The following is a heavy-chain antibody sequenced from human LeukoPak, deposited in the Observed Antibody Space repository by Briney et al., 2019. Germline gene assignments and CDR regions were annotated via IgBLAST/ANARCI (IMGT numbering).Heavy chain of an antibody. CDR3: ARSEQQLVVDY. CDR1: RYTVGRGKC. J-gene: IGHJ4*02. Sequence: SETLSLTCQTRRYTVGRGKCGGWVGQPPMKKMEWIGSIYHSGSTYYNPSLKSRVTISVDTSKNQFSLKLSSVTAADTAVYYCARSEQQLVVDYWGQGTLVTVSS. D-gene: IGHD6-13*01. CDR2: IYHSGST. V-gene: IGHV4-38-2*01.